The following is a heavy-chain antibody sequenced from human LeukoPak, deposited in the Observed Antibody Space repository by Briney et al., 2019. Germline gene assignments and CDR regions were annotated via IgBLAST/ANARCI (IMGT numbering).Heavy chain of an antibody. CDR1: GYSFSNYW. CDR3: ARAWLPLLSSPFDY. Sequence: GESLKISCKGSGYSFSNYWIGWVRQMPGKGLEWMGIIYPGDSDTRYSPSFQGQVTISADKSISTAYLQWSSLKASDTAMYYCARAWLPLLSSPFDYWGQGTLVTVSS. CDR2: IYPGDSDT. V-gene: IGHV5-51*01. J-gene: IGHJ4*02. D-gene: IGHD5-12*01.